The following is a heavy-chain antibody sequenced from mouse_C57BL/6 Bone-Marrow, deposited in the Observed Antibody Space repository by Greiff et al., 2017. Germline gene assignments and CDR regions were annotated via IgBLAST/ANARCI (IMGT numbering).Heavy chain of an antibody. V-gene: IGHV7-3*01. D-gene: IGHD2-4*01. J-gene: IGHJ3*01. CDR1: GFTFTDYY. Sequence: EVQLVESGGGLVQPGGSLSLSCAASGFTFTDYYMSWVRQPPGKALEWLGFIRNKANGDTTEYSASVKGRFTVSRDNSTSILYLQMNALRAEDSATYYCASFIYYDYDEGFADWGQGTLVTVSA. CDR2: IRNKANGDTT. CDR3: ASFIYYDYDEGFAD.